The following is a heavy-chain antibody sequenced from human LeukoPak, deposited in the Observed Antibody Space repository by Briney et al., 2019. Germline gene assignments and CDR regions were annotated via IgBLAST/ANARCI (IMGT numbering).Heavy chain of an antibody. CDR1: GGSISSYY. Sequence: SETLSLTCTVSGGSISSYYWSWIRQAPGKGLEWIGEINRGDYNPSLKSRVTVSVDTSKNQFSLKLTSVTAADTGVYYCARGSSHFDKWGQGTLVTVSS. V-gene: IGHV4-34*01. CDR3: ARGSSHFDK. CDR2: INRG. J-gene: IGHJ4*02.